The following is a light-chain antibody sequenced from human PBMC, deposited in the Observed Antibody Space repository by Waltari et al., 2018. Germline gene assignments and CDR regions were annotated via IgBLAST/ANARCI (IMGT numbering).Light chain of an antibody. CDR2: DAS. J-gene: IGKJ5*01. Sequence: VMTQSPATLSVSPGGRATLSCRASQSIATNLAWYPQRRGQAPKLLIFDASTRATSISGRFSGSGSGTEFTLTISSLQSEDSAVYYCQQYNRWPPITFGQGTRLEIK. CDR1: QSIATN. V-gene: IGKV3-15*01. CDR3: QQYNRWPPIT.